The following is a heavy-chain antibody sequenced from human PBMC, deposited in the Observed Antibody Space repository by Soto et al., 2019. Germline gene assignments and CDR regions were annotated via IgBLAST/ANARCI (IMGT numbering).Heavy chain of an antibody. CDR3: ARVVGDSSGYYPDY. D-gene: IGHD3-22*01. Sequence: ASETLSLTCTVSGGSVSSGSYYWSWIRQPPGKGLEWIGYIYYSGITNYNPSLKSRVTISVDTSKNQFSLKLSSVTAADTAVYYCARVVGDSSGYYPDYWGQGTLVTVSS. CDR2: IYYSGIT. J-gene: IGHJ4*02. V-gene: IGHV4-61*01. CDR1: GGSVSSGSYY.